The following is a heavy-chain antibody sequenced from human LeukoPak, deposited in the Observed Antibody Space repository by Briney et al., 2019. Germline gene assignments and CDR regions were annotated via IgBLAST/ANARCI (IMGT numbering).Heavy chain of an antibody. V-gene: IGHV4-39*07. CDR1: GGSISSSSYY. CDR3: ARDTALEAVAFD. D-gene: IGHD6-19*01. CDR2: IYYSGST. J-gene: IGHJ4*02. Sequence: SETLSLTCTVSGGSISSSSYYWGWIRQPPGKGLVWIGSIYYSGSTYYNPSLKSRVTISVDTSKNQFSLKLSSVTAADTAVYYCARDTALEAVAFDWGQGTLVTVSS.